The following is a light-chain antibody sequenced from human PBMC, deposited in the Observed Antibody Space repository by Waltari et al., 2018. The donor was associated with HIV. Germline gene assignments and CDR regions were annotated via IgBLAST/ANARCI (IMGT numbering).Light chain of an antibody. CDR3: QQTHTLTRT. Sequence: DLRMTQSPSSLSAPVGGKVTITCRASENIGVSLNWYQHKPGKAPEVLSYAASSLHSGVPSRFSGGGSGTDFTLTINNLQPDDSATYYCQQTHTLTRTFGRGTRVEI. V-gene: IGKV1-39*01. CDR1: ENIGVS. CDR2: AAS. J-gene: IGKJ4*02.